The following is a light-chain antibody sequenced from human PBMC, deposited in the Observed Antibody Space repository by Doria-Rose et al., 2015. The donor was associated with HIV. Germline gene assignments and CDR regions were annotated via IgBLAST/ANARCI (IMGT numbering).Light chain of an antibody. CDR3: QHFDKYFSWT. J-gene: IGKJ1*01. V-gene: IGKV1-5*03. CDR2: KAS. CDR1: QSISNW. Sequence: DIQMTQSPSTLSASVGDRVTITCRASQSISNWLAWYQQKPGQAPKLLIYKASTLQSGVPSRFRRSGSGTEFTLTINSLQPDDFATYYCQHFDKYFSWTFGHGTKVDIK.